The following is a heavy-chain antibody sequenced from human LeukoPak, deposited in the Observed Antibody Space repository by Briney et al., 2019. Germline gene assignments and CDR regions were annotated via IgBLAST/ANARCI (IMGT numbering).Heavy chain of an antibody. CDR3: ARVNWGAYYYYYYMDV. V-gene: IGHV4-59*11. CDR2: IYYSGST. D-gene: IGHD7-27*01. J-gene: IGHJ6*03. CDR1: GGSISSHY. Sequence: PSETLSLTCTVSGGSISSHYWSWIRQPPGKGLEWSGYIYYSGSTNYNPSLKSRVTISVDTSKNQFSLKLSSVTAADTAVYYCARVNWGAYYYYYYMDVWGTGTTVTVSS.